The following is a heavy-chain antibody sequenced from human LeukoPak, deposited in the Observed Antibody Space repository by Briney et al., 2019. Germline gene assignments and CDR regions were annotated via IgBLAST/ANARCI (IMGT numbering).Heavy chain of an antibody. CDR3: ATRHSIGYYASPAPFDI. J-gene: IGHJ3*02. D-gene: IGHD3-22*01. CDR1: GGSISSYY. Sequence: SETLSLTRTVSGGSISSYYWSWIRQPPGKGLEWIGYIYYSGSTNYNPSLKNRVTISVDTSKNQFSLKLSSVTAADTAVYYCATRHSIGYYASPAPFDIWGQGTMVTVSS. CDR2: IYYSGST. V-gene: IGHV4-59*01.